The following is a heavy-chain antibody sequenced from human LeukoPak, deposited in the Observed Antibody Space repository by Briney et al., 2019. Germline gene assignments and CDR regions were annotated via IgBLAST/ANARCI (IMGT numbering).Heavy chain of an antibody. J-gene: IGHJ4*02. D-gene: IGHD3-22*01. V-gene: IGHV3-9*01. CDR1: GFTFDDYA. CDR3: AKDMGPYDSSGYYVY. Sequence: GGSLRLSCAASGFTFDDYAMHWVRQAPGKGVEWVSGISWNSGSIGYADSVKGRFTISRDNAKNSLYLQMNSLRAEDTALYYCAKDMGPYDSSGYYVYWGQGTLVTVSS. CDR2: ISWNSGSI.